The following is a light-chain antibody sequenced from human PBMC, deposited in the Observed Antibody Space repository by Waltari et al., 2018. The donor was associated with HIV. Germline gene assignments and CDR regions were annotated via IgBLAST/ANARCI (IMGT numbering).Light chain of an antibody. J-gene: IGKJ1*01. CDR1: HSVRTS. CDR3: QQYEGDTRT. CDR2: KAS. V-gene: IGKV1-5*03. Sequence: DIQMTQSPSTLSASVGDRVTITCRATHSVRTSLAWYQQKHGRSPKLLIYKASTLETEVPSRFSGSGSGTEFNLTISGLLSVDFATYYCQQYEGDTRTFGQGTTVELK.